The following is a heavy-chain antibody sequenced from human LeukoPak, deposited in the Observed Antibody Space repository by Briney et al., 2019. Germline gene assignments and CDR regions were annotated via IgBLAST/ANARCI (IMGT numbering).Heavy chain of an antibody. CDR2: IYYSWST. CDR1: GGSISSSSYY. D-gene: IGHD3/OR15-3a*01. J-gene: IGHJ6*03. Sequence: SETLSLTCTVSGGSISSSSYYWGWIPQPPGKALEWIVGIYYSWSTNYNLSRKSRVTISVDTSKNQFSLKLSSVTAADTAVYYCARLRTGYYYYYMDVWGKGTTVTVSS. CDR3: ARLRTGYYYYYMDV. V-gene: IGHV4-39*01.